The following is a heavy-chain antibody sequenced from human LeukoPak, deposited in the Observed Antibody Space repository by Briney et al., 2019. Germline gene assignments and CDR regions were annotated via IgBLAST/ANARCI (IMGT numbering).Heavy chain of an antibody. V-gene: IGHV3-21*01. CDR1: GFTFSSYS. CDR2: ISSSSSSI. J-gene: IGHJ4*02. Sequence: PGGSLRLSCAASGFTFSSYSMNWVRQAPGKGPEWVSRISSSSSSIFYTDSVKGRFTISRDNAKNSLSLQMNSLRAEDTAVYYCAIDLKYYDSSGFDYWGQGTLVTVSS. D-gene: IGHD3-22*01. CDR3: AIDLKYYDSSGFDY.